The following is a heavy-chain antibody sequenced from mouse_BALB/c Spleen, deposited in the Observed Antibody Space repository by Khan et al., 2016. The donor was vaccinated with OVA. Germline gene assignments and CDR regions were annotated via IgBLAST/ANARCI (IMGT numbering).Heavy chain of an antibody. J-gene: IGHJ2*01. V-gene: IGHV3-2*02. CDR3: SRRNYYRYFFDY. CDR2: ISYSGVT. Sequence: VQLKQSGPGLVKPSQSLSLTCTVTGYSITSGYAWNWIRQFPGNKLEWMGYISYSGVTSYTPSLKRRISITRDTSKNQFFLQLNSVTTEDTATYYWSRRNYYRYFFDYRGQGTTLTVSP. D-gene: IGHD1-1*01. CDR1: GYSITSGYA.